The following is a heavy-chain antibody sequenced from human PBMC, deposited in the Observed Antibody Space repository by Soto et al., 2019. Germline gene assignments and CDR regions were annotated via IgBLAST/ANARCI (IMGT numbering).Heavy chain of an antibody. J-gene: IGHJ6*02. CDR1: GGTFSSSA. CDR3: ARDNDRLQLGGNYYYMLDV. D-gene: IGHD4-4*01. CDR2: IIPLFRTP. Sequence: QVQLVQSGAEMKEPGSSVKVSCKTSGGTFSSSAISWLRQAPGQGLEWMGGIIPLFRTPDYAQKFQGRVTIAADESTSTAYRELSSLRSEDTAVYYCARDNDRLQLGGNYYYMLDVWGQGTTITVPS. V-gene: IGHV1-69*12.